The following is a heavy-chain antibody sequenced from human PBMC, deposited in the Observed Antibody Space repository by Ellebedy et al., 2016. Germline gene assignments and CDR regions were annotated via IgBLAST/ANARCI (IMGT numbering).Heavy chain of an antibody. D-gene: IGHD4-17*01. J-gene: IGHJ3*02. Sequence: GGSLRLXXAASGFTFSRNWMTWVRQAPGKGLEWVANMNQDGNKKYYVDSVKGRFTISRDNAKNSLYLQMNSLRAEDTAVYYCARGDNGDYIGYAFDIWGQGTMVTVSS. CDR3: ARGDNGDYIGYAFDI. V-gene: IGHV3-7*01. CDR1: GFTFSRNW. CDR2: MNQDGNKK.